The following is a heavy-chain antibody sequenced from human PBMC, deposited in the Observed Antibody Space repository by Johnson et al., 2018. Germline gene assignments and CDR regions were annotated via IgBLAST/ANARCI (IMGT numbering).Heavy chain of an antibody. D-gene: IGHD6-19*01. CDR1: GFTFSSYA. J-gene: IGHJ6*03. V-gene: IGHV3-23*04. Sequence: EVQLVESGGGLLQPGRSLRLSCAASGFTFSSYAMSWVRQAPGKGLEWVSAISGSGGSTYYADSVKGRFTISRDNSKNTLYLQMNSLRAEDTAVYYCAKDGLVGLAGYMDVWGKGTTVTVSS. CDR3: AKDGLVGLAGYMDV. CDR2: ISGSGGST.